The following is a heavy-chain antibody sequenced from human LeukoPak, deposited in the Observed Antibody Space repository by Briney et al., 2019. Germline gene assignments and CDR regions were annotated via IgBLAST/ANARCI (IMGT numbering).Heavy chain of an antibody. D-gene: IGHD2-2*01. CDR2: TYYRSKWYN. CDR3: ARAGYCSSTSCYSPSYYYYMDV. Sequence: SQTLSLTCAISGDSVSSNSAAWNWIRQSPSRGLEWLGRTYYRSKWYNDYAVSVKSRITINPDTSKNQFSLQLNSVTPEDTAVYYCARAGYCSSTSCYSPSYYYYMDVWGKGTTVTVYS. CDR1: GDSVSSNSAA. J-gene: IGHJ6*03. V-gene: IGHV6-1*01.